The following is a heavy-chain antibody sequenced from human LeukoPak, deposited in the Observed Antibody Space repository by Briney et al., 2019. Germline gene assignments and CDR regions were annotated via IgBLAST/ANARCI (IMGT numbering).Heavy chain of an antibody. V-gene: IGHV4-59*01. J-gene: IGHJ5*01. D-gene: IGHD2-8*01. CDR3: ARAVLATKSEHWFDS. Sequence: PSETLSLTCSVSGGSISSDSWSWIRQPPGKGLEWIGYISYIGSTNYNPFLKSRVTISVDTSKNQFSLKLSSVTAADTAMYYCARAVLATKSEHWFDSWGQGTLVTVSS. CDR1: GGSISSDS. CDR2: ISYIGST.